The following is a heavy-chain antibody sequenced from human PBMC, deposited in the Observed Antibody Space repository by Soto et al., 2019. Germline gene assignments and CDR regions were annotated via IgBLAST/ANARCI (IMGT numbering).Heavy chain of an antibody. Sequence: ASVKVSCKASGYTFTGYYMHWVRQAPGQGLEWMGWINPNSGGTNYAQKFQGRVTMTRDTSISTAYMELSRLRSDDTAVYYCARYPIVVVPAAENNWLDPWGQGTLVTVSS. CDR1: GYTFTGYY. V-gene: IGHV1-2*02. CDR2: INPNSGGT. CDR3: ARYPIVVVPAAENNWLDP. D-gene: IGHD2-2*01. J-gene: IGHJ5*02.